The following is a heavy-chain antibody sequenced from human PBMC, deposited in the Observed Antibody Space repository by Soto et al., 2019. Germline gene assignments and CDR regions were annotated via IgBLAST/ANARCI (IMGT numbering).Heavy chain of an antibody. J-gene: IGHJ4*02. CDR1: GFTFSSYC. Sequence: GGSLRLSCSASGFTFSSYCIHWVRQAPWKGLEYVSGISDNGGRTIYTDSVRGRFSISRDNTKNTLYLQMSSLRGEDTAVYYCVKGTAMYDSSSFDFWGQGTLVAVSS. CDR2: ISDNGGRT. CDR3: VKGTAMYDSSSFDF. D-gene: IGHD3-22*01. V-gene: IGHV3-64D*06.